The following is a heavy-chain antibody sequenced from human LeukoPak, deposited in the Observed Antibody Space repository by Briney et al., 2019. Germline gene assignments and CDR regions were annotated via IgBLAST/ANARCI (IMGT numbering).Heavy chain of an antibody. J-gene: IGHJ4*02. CDR1: GYSISSAYY. Sequence: SETLSLTCTVSGYSISSAYYWGWIRQPPGRGLEWIGSIYHSGSTYYNPSLKSRVTISVDTSKNQFSLKLSSVTAADTAVYYCARLLGGYYFDYWGQGTLVTVSS. D-gene: IGHD3-16*01. V-gene: IGHV4-38-2*02. CDR2: IYHSGST. CDR3: ARLLGGYYFDY.